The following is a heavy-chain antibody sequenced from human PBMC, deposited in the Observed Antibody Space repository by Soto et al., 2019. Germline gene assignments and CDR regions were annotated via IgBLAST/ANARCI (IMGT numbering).Heavy chain of an antibody. CDR1: EFTFSDYW. V-gene: IGHV3-7*05. CDR3: ARFSGTAIDY. Sequence: EAQLVESGGGLVQPGGSLRLSCEASEFTFSDYWMTWVRQAPGKGLEWVTNIKPDGSGKAYVDSVRGRFTISRDNAKNSLYLQMNSLRAEDTAVYYCARFSGTAIDYWGQGTLVTVSP. CDR2: IKPDGSGK. J-gene: IGHJ4*02. D-gene: IGHD1-7*01.